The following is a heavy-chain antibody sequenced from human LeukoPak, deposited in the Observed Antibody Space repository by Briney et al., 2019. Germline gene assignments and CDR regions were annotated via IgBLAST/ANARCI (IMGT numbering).Heavy chain of an antibody. CDR2: VNADSGAA. J-gene: IGHJ3*02. Sequence: ASVKVSCKTSGYIFTGYFMHWVRQAPGRGLEWMGWVNADSGAANYAQKFQGRVTMTRDTSVTTAYMELGSLSSDDTAVYYCARQSSSWYADAFDIWGQGTMVTVSS. V-gene: IGHV1-2*02. D-gene: IGHD6-13*01. CDR1: GYIFTGYF. CDR3: ARQSSSWYADAFDI.